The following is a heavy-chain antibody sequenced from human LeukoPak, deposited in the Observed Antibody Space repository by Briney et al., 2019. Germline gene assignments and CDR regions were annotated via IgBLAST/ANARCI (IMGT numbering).Heavy chain of an antibody. CDR1: GFTFSSYW. CDR2: IKRDGSEK. D-gene: IGHD3-22*01. CDR3: ASGHDSSGYFAY. Sequence: GSLRLSCAASGFTFSSYWMSWVRQAPGKGLEWVANIKRDGSEKYYVDSVKGRFTISRDNAKNSLYLQMNSLRAEDTAVYYCASGHDSSGYFAYWGQGTLVTVSS. J-gene: IGHJ4*02. V-gene: IGHV3-7*01.